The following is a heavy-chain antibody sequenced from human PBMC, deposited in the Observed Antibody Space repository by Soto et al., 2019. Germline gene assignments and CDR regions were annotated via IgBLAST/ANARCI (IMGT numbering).Heavy chain of an antibody. Sequence: GSLRLSCASSGFTFSIYSMNWVRQAPGKGLEWVSSISSSSSYIYYADSVKGRFTISRDNAKNSLYLQMNSLRAEDKAVYYGARDPTYSSSSDNAFDIWGQGTMVTVSS. V-gene: IGHV3-21*01. J-gene: IGHJ3*02. D-gene: IGHD6-6*01. CDR1: GFTFSIYS. CDR2: ISSSSSYI. CDR3: ARDPTYSSSSDNAFDI.